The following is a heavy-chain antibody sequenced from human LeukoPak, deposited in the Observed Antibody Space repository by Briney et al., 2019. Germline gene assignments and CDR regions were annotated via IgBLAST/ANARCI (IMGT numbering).Heavy chain of an antibody. V-gene: IGHV3-48*03. D-gene: IGHD3-22*01. CDR1: GFSFSNYE. CDR3: ARGQGSGYYSSFFDY. CDR2: INSNGSLV. J-gene: IGHJ4*02. Sequence: GGSLRLSCVASGFSFSNYEMNWVRQAPGKGLEWLSYINSNGSLVFYADSVKGRFTISRDNSKNTLYLQMNSLRAEDTAVYYCARGQGSGYYSSFFDYWGQGTLVTVSS.